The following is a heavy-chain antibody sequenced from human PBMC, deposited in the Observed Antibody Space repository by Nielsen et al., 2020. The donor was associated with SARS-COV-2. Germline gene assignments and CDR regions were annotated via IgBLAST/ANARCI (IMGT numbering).Heavy chain of an antibody. D-gene: IGHD4-17*01. CDR2: ISWNSSSI. CDR3: AKLGDYGDTDY. J-gene: IGHJ4*02. V-gene: IGHV3-9*01. CDR1: GFTFDDYA. Sequence: SLKISCAASGFTFDDYAMHWVRQAPGKGLEWVSGISWNSSSIGYADSVKGRFTISRDNAKNSLYLQMNSLRAEDTALYYCAKLGDYGDTDYWGQGTLVTVSS.